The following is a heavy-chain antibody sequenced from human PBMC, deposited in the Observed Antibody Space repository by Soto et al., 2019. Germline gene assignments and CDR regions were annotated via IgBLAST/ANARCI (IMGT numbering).Heavy chain of an antibody. J-gene: IGHJ4*02. V-gene: IGHV1-69*04. CDR1: GGTFSSYT. CDR2: IIPILGIA. Sequence: EASVKVSCKASGGTFSSYTLSWVRQAPGQGLEWMGRIIPILGIANYAQKFQGRVTITADKSTSTAYMELSSLRSEDTAVYYCARDVDTAMVPYFDYWGQGTLVTVSS. D-gene: IGHD5-18*01. CDR3: ARDVDTAMVPYFDY.